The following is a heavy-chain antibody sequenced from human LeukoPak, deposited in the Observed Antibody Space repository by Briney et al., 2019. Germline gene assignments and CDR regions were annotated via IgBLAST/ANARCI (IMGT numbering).Heavy chain of an antibody. CDR1: GFPFSSYT. CDR3: ARNYNYHDASAAGY. CDR2: ITSSSSYI. V-gene: IGHV3-21*01. Sequence: PGGAPRPSCTAPGFPFSSYTMKWGRQAPGEGLEWVSSITSSSSYIFYADSVKGRFTISRDNAQNSVYLQMSSLRDDDTAIYYCARNYNYHDASAAGYWGQGTLVTVSS. D-gene: IGHD3-22*01. J-gene: IGHJ4*02.